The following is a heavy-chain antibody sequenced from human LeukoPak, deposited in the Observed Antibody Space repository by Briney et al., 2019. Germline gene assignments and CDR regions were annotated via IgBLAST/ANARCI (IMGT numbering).Heavy chain of an antibody. J-gene: IGHJ4*02. Sequence: SETLSLTCTVSGGSISSYYWSWIRQPPGKGLEWIGYIYYSGSTNYNPSLKSRVTISVDTSKNQFSQKLSSVTAADTAVYYCARVPLSCGGDCYSEAFYFDYWGQGTLVTVSS. CDR1: GGSISSYY. CDR3: ARVPLSCGGDCYSEAFYFDY. CDR2: IYYSGST. V-gene: IGHV4-59*01. D-gene: IGHD2-21*02.